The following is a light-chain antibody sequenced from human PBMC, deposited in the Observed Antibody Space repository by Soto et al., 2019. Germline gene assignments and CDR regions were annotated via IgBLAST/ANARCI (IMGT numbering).Light chain of an antibody. Sequence: EIVMTQSPATLSVSPGERATLSWRASQSVTDNYLAWYQHKPGQAPRLLIYGASSRATGIPDRFSGSGSGTDFTLTISGLEPEDFAVYYCQQYATSPGTFGQGTKVDIK. J-gene: IGKJ1*01. CDR2: GAS. V-gene: IGKV3-20*01. CDR1: QSVTDNY. CDR3: QQYATSPGT.